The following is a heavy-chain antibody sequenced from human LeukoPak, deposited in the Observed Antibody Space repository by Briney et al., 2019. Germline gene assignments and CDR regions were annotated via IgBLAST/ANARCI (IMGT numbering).Heavy chain of an antibody. CDR3: ARVVYSSSSYYYYYMDV. D-gene: IGHD6-6*01. CDR1: GYTFTSYG. J-gene: IGHJ6*03. Sequence: GASVKVSCKASGYTFTSYGISWVRQAPGQGLEWMGWISAYNGNTNYAQKLQGRVTMTTDTPTSTAYMELRSLRSDDTAVYYCARVVYSSSSYYYYYMDVWGKGTTVTVSS. CDR2: ISAYNGNT. V-gene: IGHV1-18*01.